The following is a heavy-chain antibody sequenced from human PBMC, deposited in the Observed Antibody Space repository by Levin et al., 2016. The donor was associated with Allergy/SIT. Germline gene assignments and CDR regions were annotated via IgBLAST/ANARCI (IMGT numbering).Heavy chain of an antibody. J-gene: IGHJ3*02. D-gene: IGHD3-10*01. Sequence: SETLSLTCTVSGGSTTSRAYYWSWIRQHPGKGLEWMGYIDDIGITHYNPSLESRLTISVDTPKKQFSLKLTSVTAADTAVYYCATKPYYHGSGSYTGFDMWGSGTMVTVSS. V-gene: IGHV4-31*03. CDR1: GGSTTSRAYY. CDR2: IDDIGIT. CDR3: ATKPYYHGSGSYTGFDM.